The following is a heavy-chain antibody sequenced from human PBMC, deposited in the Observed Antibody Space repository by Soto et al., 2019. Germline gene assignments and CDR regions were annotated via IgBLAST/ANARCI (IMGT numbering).Heavy chain of an antibody. CDR1: GFTFSSYW. Sequence: GGSLRLSCAASGFTFSSYWMSWVRQAPGKGLEWVANIKQDGSEKYYVDSVKGRFTISRDNAKNSLYLQMNSLRAEDTAVYYCARDAERYDFWSGCIDPWSQGTLVTVSS. CDR2: IKQDGSEK. D-gene: IGHD3-3*01. J-gene: IGHJ5*02. V-gene: IGHV3-7*01. CDR3: ARDAERYDFWSGCIDP.